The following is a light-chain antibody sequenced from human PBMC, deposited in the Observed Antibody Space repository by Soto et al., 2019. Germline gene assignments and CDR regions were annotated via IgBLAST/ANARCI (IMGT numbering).Light chain of an antibody. CDR1: QSVSSD. CDR3: QQYGTSPWT. V-gene: IGKV3D-15*02. CDR2: GAS. Sequence: EIEMTQSPATLSVSPGERATLSCRASQSVSSDLAWYHQEPGQAPRLLIYGASTRATGIPARFSGSGSGTEFTLTINCLQSEDFAVYYCQQYGTSPWTFGQGTKVDNK. J-gene: IGKJ1*01.